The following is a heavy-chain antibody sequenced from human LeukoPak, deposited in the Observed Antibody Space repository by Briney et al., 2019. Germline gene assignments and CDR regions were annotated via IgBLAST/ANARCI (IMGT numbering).Heavy chain of an antibody. V-gene: IGHV3-30*04. J-gene: IGHJ6*03. CDR1: GFTFSRYG. CDR3: AKDHWVSGFYYYMDV. D-gene: IGHD3-9*01. CDR2: ISYDGSNK. Sequence: GGSLRLSCAASGFTFSRYGMHWVRQAPGKGLEWVTAISYDGSNKYYADSVKGRFTISRDNSKNTLYVQMNSLRAEDTAVYYCAKDHWVSGFYYYMDVWGKGTTVTVSS.